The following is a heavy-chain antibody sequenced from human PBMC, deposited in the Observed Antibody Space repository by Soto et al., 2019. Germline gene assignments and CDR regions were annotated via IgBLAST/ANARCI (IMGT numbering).Heavy chain of an antibody. CDR3: ARVEGYSYGYKYYYYGMDV. D-gene: IGHD5-18*01. CDR2: IKQDGSEK. CDR1: AFTFSSYW. V-gene: IGHV3-7*03. J-gene: IGHJ6*01. Sequence: RGSLRISCASSAFTFSSYWMSRLRQAPGKGVEWVANIKQDGSEKYYVDSVKGRFTISRDNAKNSLYLQMNSLRAEDTAVYYCARVEGYSYGYKYYYYGMDVWGQGTTVTGSS.